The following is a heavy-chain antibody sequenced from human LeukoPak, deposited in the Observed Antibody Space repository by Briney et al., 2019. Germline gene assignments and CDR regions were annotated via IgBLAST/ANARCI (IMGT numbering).Heavy chain of an antibody. Sequence: ASVKVSCKASGYSFITYAMNWVRQAPGQGLEWMGWINTNTGNPTYAQGFTGRFVFSLDTSVSTAYLQISSLKAEDTAVYYCARGGDYGDYVFDYWGQGTLVTVSS. CDR1: GYSFITYA. CDR3: ARGGDYGDYVFDY. D-gene: IGHD4-17*01. V-gene: IGHV7-4-1*02. CDR2: INTNTGNP. J-gene: IGHJ4*02.